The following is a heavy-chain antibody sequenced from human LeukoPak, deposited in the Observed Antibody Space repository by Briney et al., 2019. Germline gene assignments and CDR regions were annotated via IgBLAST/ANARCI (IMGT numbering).Heavy chain of an antibody. V-gene: IGHV4-31*03. CDR3: ARYLAAAGDYYYYYMDV. Sequence: SETLSLTCTVSGGSISSGGYYWSWIRQHPGKGLEWIGYIYYSGSTYYNPSLKSRVTISVDTSKNQFSLKLSSVTAADTAVYYCARYLAAAGDYYYYYMDVWGKGTTVIVSS. CDR1: GGSISSGGYY. D-gene: IGHD6-13*01. J-gene: IGHJ6*03. CDR2: IYYSGST.